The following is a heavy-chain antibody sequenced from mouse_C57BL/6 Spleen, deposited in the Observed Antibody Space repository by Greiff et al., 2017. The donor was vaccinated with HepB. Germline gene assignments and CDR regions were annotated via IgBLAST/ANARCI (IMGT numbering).Heavy chain of an antibody. CDR1: GYTFTSYG. J-gene: IGHJ2*01. V-gene: IGHV1-81*01. Sequence: VHLVESGAELARPGASVKLSCKASGYTFTSYGISWVKQRTGQGLEWIGEIYPRSGNTYYNEKFKGKATLTADKSSSTAYMELRSLTSEDSAVYFCARWGVDPLDYWGQGTTLTVSS. CDR3: ARWGVDPLDY. D-gene: IGHD1-1*01. CDR2: IYPRSGNT.